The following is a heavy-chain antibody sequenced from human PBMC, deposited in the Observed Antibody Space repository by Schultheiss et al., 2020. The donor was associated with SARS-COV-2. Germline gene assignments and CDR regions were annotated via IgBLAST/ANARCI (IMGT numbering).Heavy chain of an antibody. J-gene: IGHJ4*02. CDR2: IYYSGST. V-gene: IGHV4-61*05. D-gene: IGHD5-18*01. Sequence: SETLSLTCTVSGGSISSSSYYWGWIRQPPGKGLEWIGYIYYSGSTNYNPSLKSRVTISVDTSKNQFSLKLSSVTAADTAVYYCATEGYQGGFDYWGQGTLVTVSS. CDR1: GGSISSSSYY. CDR3: ATEGYQGGFDY.